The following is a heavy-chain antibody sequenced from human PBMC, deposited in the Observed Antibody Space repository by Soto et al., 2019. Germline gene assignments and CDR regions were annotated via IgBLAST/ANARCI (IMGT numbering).Heavy chain of an antibody. Sequence: QLQLQESGPGLVKPSETLSLTCTVSGGSISSSSYYWGWIRQPPGKGLEWIGSIYYSGSTYYNPSLKSRVTISVDTSKNQFSLKLSSVTAADTAVYYCARPDYGGNSLAHDAFDIWGQGTMVTVSS. CDR1: GGSISSSSYY. J-gene: IGHJ3*02. V-gene: IGHV4-39*01. CDR3: ARPDYGGNSLAHDAFDI. CDR2: IYYSGST. D-gene: IGHD4-17*01.